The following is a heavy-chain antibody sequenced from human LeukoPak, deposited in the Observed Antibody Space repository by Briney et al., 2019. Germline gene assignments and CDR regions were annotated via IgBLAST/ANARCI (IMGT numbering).Heavy chain of an antibody. CDR2: ISGSGGST. V-gene: IGHV3-23*01. CDR3: AKHRFCSGAGCSDAFDI. CDR1: GFTFSSYA. D-gene: IGHD2-15*01. Sequence: PGGSLRLSCAAAGFTFSSYAMSWVRQAPGKGLEWVSAISGSGGSTYYADSVKGRFTISRDNSRNTLYVQMNSLRAEDTAVYYCAKHRFCSGAGCSDAFDIWGQGTMVTLSS. J-gene: IGHJ3*02.